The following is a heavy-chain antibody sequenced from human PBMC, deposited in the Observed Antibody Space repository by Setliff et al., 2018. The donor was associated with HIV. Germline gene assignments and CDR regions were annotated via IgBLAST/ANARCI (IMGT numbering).Heavy chain of an antibody. V-gene: IGHV1-18*01. D-gene: IGHD1-26*01. CDR1: GYTFTSYG. CDR2: INAYNGNT. CDR3: ARARGSRPPLSDYYYGMDV. Sequence: ASVKVSCKASGYTFTSYGISWVRQAPGQGLEWMGWINAYNGNTNFAQKLQGRVTMTSDTSTSTAYMELRSLRSDDTAVYYCARARGSRPPLSDYYYGMDVWGQGTTVTVSS. J-gene: IGHJ6*02.